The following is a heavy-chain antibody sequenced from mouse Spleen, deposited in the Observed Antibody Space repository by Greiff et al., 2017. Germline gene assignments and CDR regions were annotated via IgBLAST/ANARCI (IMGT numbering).Heavy chain of an antibody. V-gene: IGHV1-69*01. Sequence: VQLQESGAELVMPGASVKLSCKASGYTFTSYWMHWVKQRPGQGLEWIGEIDPSDSYTNYNQKFKGKATLTVDKSSSTAYMQLSSLTSEDSAVYYCARSDYYDGSYPFADWGQGTLVTVSA. CDR3: ARSDYYDGSYPFAD. J-gene: IGHJ3*01. D-gene: IGHD1-1*01. CDR1: GYTFTSYW. CDR2: IDPSDSYT.